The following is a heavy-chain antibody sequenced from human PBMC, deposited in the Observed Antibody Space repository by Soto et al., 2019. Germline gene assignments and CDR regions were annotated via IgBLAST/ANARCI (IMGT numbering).Heavy chain of an antibody. D-gene: IGHD1-26*01. CDR2: IRSKAYGGTT. V-gene: IGHV3-49*03. J-gene: IGHJ6*02. CDR1: GFTFGDYA. CDR3: TRGGPRWDYYYYYGMDV. Sequence: PGGSLRLSCTASGFTFGDYAMSWFRQAPGKGLEWVGFIRSKAYGGTTEYAASVKGRFTISRDDSKSIAYLQMNSLKTEDTAVYYCTRGGPRWDYYYYYGMDVWGQGTTVTVSS.